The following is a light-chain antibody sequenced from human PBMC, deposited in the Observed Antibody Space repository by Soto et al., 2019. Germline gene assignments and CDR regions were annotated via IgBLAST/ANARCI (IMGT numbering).Light chain of an antibody. CDR3: QQYDDLPYT. J-gene: IGKJ2*01. CDR1: QDISNH. CDR2: DAS. Sequence: DLQMTQSPSSLSASVGDRVTITCQASQDISNHLSWYQHKPGKAPKLLIYDASNLETGVPSRFSGSGSGTDFNFTISSLQPEDIATFYCQQYDDLPYTFGQGANLEIK. V-gene: IGKV1-33*01.